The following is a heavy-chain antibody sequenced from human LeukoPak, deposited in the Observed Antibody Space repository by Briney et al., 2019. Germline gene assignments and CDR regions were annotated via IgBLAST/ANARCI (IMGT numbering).Heavy chain of an antibody. CDR1: GFTFSSYA. Sequence: GGSLRLSCAASGFTFSSYAMHWVRQAPGKGLEWVAVISYDGSNKYYADSVKGRFTISKDNSKNTLYLQMNSLRAEDTAVYYCARDLPDYWGQGTLVTVSS. J-gene: IGHJ4*02. V-gene: IGHV3-30*04. CDR3: ARDLPDY. CDR2: ISYDGSNK.